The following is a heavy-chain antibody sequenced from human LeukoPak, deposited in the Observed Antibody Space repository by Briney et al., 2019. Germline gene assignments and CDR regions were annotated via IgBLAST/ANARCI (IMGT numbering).Heavy chain of an antibody. CDR1: GFTFSSYE. CDR2: ISSSGTTV. J-gene: IGHJ4*02. D-gene: IGHD1-26*01. CDR3: ARVSRGSYDLDY. V-gene: IGHV3-48*03. Sequence: PGGSLRLSCAASGFTFSSYEMNWVRQAPGKGLEWVSYISSSGTTVHYAESVKGRVTISRDNAKSSLYLQMNSLRVEDTAVYYCARVSRGSYDLDYWGQGTLVTVPS.